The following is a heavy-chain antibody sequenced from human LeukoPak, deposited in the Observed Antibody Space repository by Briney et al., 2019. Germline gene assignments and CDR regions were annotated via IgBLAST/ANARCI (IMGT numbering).Heavy chain of an antibody. Sequence: SETLSLTCTVSGGSISSGGYYWSWIRQPPGKGLEWIGYIYHSGSTYYNPSLKSRVTISVDRSKNQFSLKLSSVTAADTAVYYCARCMVRGVIDYFDYWGQGTLVTVSS. D-gene: IGHD3-10*01. J-gene: IGHJ4*02. CDR3: ARCMVRGVIDYFDY. CDR2: IYHSGST. V-gene: IGHV4-30-2*01. CDR1: GGSISSGGYY.